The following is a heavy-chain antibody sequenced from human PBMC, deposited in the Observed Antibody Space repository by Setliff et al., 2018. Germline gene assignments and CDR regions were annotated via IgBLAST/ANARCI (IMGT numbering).Heavy chain of an antibody. D-gene: IGHD3-3*01. CDR2: ISAYNGNT. J-gene: IGHJ6*03. Sequence: ASVKVSCKASGYTFTDHSVHWVRQAPGQGLEWMGWISAYNGNTNYAQKLQGRVTMTTDTSTSTAYMELRSLRSDDTAVYYCARVSGFLYMDVWGKGTTVTVS. CDR1: GYTFTDHS. V-gene: IGHV1-18*01. CDR3: ARVSGFLYMDV.